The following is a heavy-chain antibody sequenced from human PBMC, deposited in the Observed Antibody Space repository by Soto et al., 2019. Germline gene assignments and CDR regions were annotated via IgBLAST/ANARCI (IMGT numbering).Heavy chain of an antibody. CDR3: ARWTLGGSNWYFDN. CDR2: IYWNDDK. D-gene: IGHD1-20*01. CDR1: GFSLSSSGVG. J-gene: IGHJ4*02. V-gene: IGHV2-5*01. Sequence: QITLKESGPTLVKPTQTLTLTCIFSGFSLSSSGVGVGWIRQPPGQSLEWLGLIYWNDDKRYSPSVKSRLTITKDTSKNQVVLTMINMDPVDTATYLCARWTLGGSNWYFDNWGPGTLVTVSA.